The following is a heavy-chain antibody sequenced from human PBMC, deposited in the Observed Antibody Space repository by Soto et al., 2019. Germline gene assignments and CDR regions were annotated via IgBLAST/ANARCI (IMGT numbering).Heavy chain of an antibody. CDR3: SRGPMVRGVNYYYYGMDV. CDR1: GFTFGDYA. D-gene: IGHD3-10*01. V-gene: IGHV3-49*03. J-gene: IGHJ6*02. Sequence: GGSLRLSCTASGFTFGDYAMSWFRQAPGKGLEWVGFIRSKAYGGTTEYAASVKGRFTISRDDSKSIAYLQMNSLKTEDTAVYYCSRGPMVRGVNYYYYGMDVWGQGTTVTVSS. CDR2: IRSKAYGGTT.